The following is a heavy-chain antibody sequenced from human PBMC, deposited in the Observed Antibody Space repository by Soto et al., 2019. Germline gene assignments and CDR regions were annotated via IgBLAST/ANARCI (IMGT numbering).Heavy chain of an antibody. CDR1: GFTFSSYA. CDR2: IGGSGGST. J-gene: IGHJ4*02. CDR3: AKDSWGGNGWYYFDY. V-gene: IGHV3-23*01. Sequence: EVQMLESGGGLVQPGGSLRLSCAASGFTFSSYAMRWVRQAPGKGLEWVAGIGGSGGSTYYADSVKGRFTISRDNSKNTLYLQMNSRRAEDTAVYYCAKDSWGGNGWYYFDYWGQGTLVTVSS. D-gene: IGHD6-19*01.